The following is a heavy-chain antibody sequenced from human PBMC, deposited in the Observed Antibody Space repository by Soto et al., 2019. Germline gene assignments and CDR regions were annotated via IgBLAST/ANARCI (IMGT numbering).Heavy chain of an antibody. Sequence: GGSLRLSCAASGLSVSSNDMSWVRHAPGKGLECVSIIYSADNTFYVDSVKGRFIISRDNSKNTVYLQMNSLRADDTAVDYCARGSLYWGQGTLVTVSS. V-gene: IGHV3-66*01. CDR2: IYSADNT. J-gene: IGHJ4*01. CDR1: GLSVSSND. CDR3: ARGSLY.